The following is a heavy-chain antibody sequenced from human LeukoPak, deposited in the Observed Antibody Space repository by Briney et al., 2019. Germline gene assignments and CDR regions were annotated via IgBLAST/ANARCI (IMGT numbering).Heavy chain of an antibody. V-gene: IGHV1-8*03. CDR3: ARRAVAYYYYYYMDV. J-gene: IGHJ6*03. Sequence: PEASVKVSCKASGYTFTSYGISWVRQAPGQGLEWMGWMNPNSGNTGYAQKFQGRVTITGNTSISTAYMDLSSLRSEDTAVYYCARRAVAYYYYYYMDVWGKGTTVTVSS. CDR1: GYTFTSYG. D-gene: IGHD6-19*01. CDR2: MNPNSGNT.